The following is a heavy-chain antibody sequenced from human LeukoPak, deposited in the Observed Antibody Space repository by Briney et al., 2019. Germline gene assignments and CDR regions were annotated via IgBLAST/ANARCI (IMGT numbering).Heavy chain of an antibody. J-gene: IGHJ3*01. V-gene: IGHV3-9*01. Sequence: GGSLRLSCAASGFSLNADAMHWVRQAPGQGLEWVAAISWNGGSIRYAHSVRGRFTISRGNGDNSLYLQMTSLRADDTAVYYLARATTGRSGWWEGASDVWGPGTVVTVSS. CDR3: ARATTGRSGWWEGASDV. CDR2: ISWNGGSI. D-gene: IGHD6-13*01. CDR1: GFSLNADA.